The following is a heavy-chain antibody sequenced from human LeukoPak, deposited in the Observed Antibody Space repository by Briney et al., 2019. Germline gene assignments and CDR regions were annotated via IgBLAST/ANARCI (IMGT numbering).Heavy chain of an antibody. Sequence: SETLSLTCTVSSGSIGTTSYYWGWIRQSPGKGLEWIGNIYYSGTTYYNPSLESRVTISVDTSKSQLSLTLSSVTAADTAVYYCAIGRGSYGPVVDSWGQGTLVTVSS. CDR3: AIGRGSYGPVVDS. V-gene: IGHV4-39*01. J-gene: IGHJ4*02. D-gene: IGHD3-16*01. CDR2: IYYSGTT. CDR1: SGSIGTTSYY.